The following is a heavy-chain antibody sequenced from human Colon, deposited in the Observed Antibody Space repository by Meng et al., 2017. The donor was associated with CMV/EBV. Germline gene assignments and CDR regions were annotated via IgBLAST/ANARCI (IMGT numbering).Heavy chain of an antibody. D-gene: IGHD3-22*01. CDR2: VHYSGST. Sequence: TCTVSGGSISTYYWSWIRQSPGKGLEWIGYVHYSGSTDYNPSLKSRLTLSVDTSKNQFSLQLSSVTAADTAIYYCARRSDDSNGYYVYWGQGTLVTVS. V-gene: IGHV4-59*08. CDR3: ARRSDDSNGYYVY. CDR1: GGSISTYY. J-gene: IGHJ4*02.